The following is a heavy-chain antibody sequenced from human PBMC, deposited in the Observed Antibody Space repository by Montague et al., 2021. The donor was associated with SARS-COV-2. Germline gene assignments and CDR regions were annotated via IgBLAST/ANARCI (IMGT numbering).Heavy chain of an antibody. V-gene: IGHV2-70*01. D-gene: IGHD4-23*01. Sequence: PALVKPTQTLTLTCTFSGFSLSTSGMYVSWIRQPPGKALEWLTLIDWDDDKYYSTSLKTRLTISNDTSKNQVVLTMTNMDPVDTATYYCARSYGTTVVTRAFDYWGQGTLVTVSS. CDR3: ARSYGTTVVTRAFDY. J-gene: IGHJ4*02. CDR2: IDWDDDK. CDR1: GFSLSTSGMY.